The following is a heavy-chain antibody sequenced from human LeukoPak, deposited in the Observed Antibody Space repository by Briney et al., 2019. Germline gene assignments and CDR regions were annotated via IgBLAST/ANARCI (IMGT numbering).Heavy chain of an antibody. CDR2: ISWNSGSI. CDR1: GFTFDDYA. CDR3: AKEMAAAGPDDAFDI. V-gene: IGHV3-9*01. Sequence: PGGSLRLSCAATGFTFDDYAMHWVRQAPGKGLEWVSGISWNSGSIGYADSVKGRFTISRDNAKNSLYLQMNSLRAEDTAVYYCAKEMAAAGPDDAFDIWGQGTMVTVAS. D-gene: IGHD6-13*01. J-gene: IGHJ3*02.